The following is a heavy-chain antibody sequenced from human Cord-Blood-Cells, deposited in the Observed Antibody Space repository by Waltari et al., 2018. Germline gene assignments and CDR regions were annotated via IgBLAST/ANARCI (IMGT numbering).Heavy chain of an antibody. CDR3: ARGWGIAAAGTGDY. J-gene: IGHJ4*02. Sequence: QVQLQQWGAGLLKPSETLSLTCAVYGGSFSGYYWSWIRQPPGKGLEWIGEINHSGSTTYHPSLKSRGTISVDTSKNQFSLKLSSVTAADTAVYYCARGWGIAAAGTGDYWGQGTLVTVSS. CDR1: GGSFSGYY. V-gene: IGHV4-34*01. D-gene: IGHD6-13*01. CDR2: INHSGST.